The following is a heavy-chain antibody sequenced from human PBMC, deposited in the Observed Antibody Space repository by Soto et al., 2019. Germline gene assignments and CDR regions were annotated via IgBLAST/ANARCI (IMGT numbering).Heavy chain of an antibody. CDR1: GDSISSYY. J-gene: IGHJ4*02. D-gene: IGHD4-4*01. CDR3: ARGMTTVTTIDY. CDR2: IYYSGST. Sequence: LETLSLTCTVSGDSISSYYWSWIRQPPGKGLEWIGYIYYSGSTNYNPSLKSRVTISVDRSKNQFSLKLSSVTAADTAVYYCARGMTTVTTIDYWGQGTLVTVSS. V-gene: IGHV4-59*12.